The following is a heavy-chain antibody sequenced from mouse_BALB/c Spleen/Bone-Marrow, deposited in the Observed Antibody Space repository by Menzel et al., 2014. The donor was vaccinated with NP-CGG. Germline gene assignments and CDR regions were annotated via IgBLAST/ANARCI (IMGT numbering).Heavy chain of an antibody. CDR3: ARDDYGFDY. J-gene: IGHJ2*01. D-gene: IGHD1-1*01. V-gene: IGHV7-3*02. Sequence: EVKLVESGGGLVQPGGSLGLSCATSGFTFTDYYMSWVRQPPGKALEWLGFIRNKGNGYTTEYSASVKGRFTISRDNSQSILYLQMNTLRAEDSATYYCARDDYGFDYWGQGTTLTVSS. CDR2: IRNKGNGYTT. CDR1: GFTFTDYY.